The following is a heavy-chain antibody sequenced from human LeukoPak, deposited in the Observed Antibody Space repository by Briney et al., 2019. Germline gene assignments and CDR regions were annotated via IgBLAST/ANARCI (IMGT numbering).Heavy chain of an antibody. CDR3: ARVMGASWFFYLDV. CDR1: GDSISNNW. CDR2: IFHRGMP. Sequence: SETLSLTCAVSGDSISNNWWSWVRQSPGMRLEWIGQIFHRGMPNYNPSLKSRVTMSIDKSNNQLSLKMNSVTAADTAVYYCARVMGASWFFYLDVWGKGTTVTVSS. J-gene: IGHJ6*03. D-gene: IGHD3-16*02. V-gene: IGHV4-4*02.